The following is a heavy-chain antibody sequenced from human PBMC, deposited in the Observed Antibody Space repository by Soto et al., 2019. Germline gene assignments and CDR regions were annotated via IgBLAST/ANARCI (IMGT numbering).Heavy chain of an antibody. V-gene: IGHV4-39*01. CDR1: GGSISSSSYY. CDR2: IYYSGST. CDR3: ARPHYYDSSAYFYWYFDL. J-gene: IGHJ2*01. Sequence: SVTLSLTCTVAGGSISSSSYYCGLIRQPPGKGLEWIGSIYYSGSTYYNPSLKSRVTISVDTSKNQFSLKLSSVTAADTAVYYCARPHYYDSSAYFYWYFDLWGRGTLVTVSS. D-gene: IGHD3-22*01.